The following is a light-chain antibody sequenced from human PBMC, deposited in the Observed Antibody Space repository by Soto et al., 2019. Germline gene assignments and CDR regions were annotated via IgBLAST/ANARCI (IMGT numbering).Light chain of an antibody. Sequence: QSALTQPASVSGSPGQSITISFTGTSSDFGGYNYVSWYQQHPGKAPKLVIYDVSNRPSGVSNRFSGSKSGNTASLTISGLRSEDDADYYCSSFASSNTVIFGGGTKLTVL. J-gene: IGLJ2*01. V-gene: IGLV2-14*01. CDR1: SSDFGGYNY. CDR2: DVS. CDR3: SSFASSNTVI.